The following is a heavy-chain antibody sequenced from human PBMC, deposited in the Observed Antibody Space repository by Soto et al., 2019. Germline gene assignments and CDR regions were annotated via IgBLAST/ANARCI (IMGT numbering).Heavy chain of an antibody. CDR1: GGTFSSYA. V-gene: IGHV1-69*01. CDR3: ARDPAYYDSSVNITEVAFDY. Sequence: QVQLVQSGAEVKKPGSSVKVSCKASGGTFSSYAISWVRQAPGQGLEWMGGIIPIFGTANYAQKFQGRVTITADESTSTAYMELSSLRSGDTAVYYCARDPAYYDSSVNITEVAFDYWGQGTLVTVSS. J-gene: IGHJ4*02. D-gene: IGHD3-22*01. CDR2: IIPIFGTA.